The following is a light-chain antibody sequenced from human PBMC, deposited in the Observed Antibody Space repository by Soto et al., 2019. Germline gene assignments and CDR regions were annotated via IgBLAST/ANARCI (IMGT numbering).Light chain of an antibody. CDR2: GAY. CDR1: QSVSSN. CDR3: QQRSNSIT. V-gene: IGKV3-11*01. J-gene: IGKJ5*01. Sequence: EIVMTQSPATMSVSPGERATVSCRASQSVSSNLAWYQQKPGQAPRLLIYGAYTRAAGVPARFSGSGSGTEFTLTVRSLEPEDFALYYCQQRSNSITFGQGTRLEIK.